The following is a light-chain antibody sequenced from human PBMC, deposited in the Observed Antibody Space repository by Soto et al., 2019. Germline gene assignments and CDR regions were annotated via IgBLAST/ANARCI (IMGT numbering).Light chain of an antibody. V-gene: IGKV1-5*01. Sequence: IQMAQSPSTLFGSVGDRVTITCRASQTISSWLAWYQQKPGKAPNLLIYEASILQRGVPSRFSGSNSGTDFTLTISSLQAEDFATYYCQQTRSYPSTFGGGTKVDI. CDR1: QTISSW. J-gene: IGKJ4*01. CDR3: QQTRSYPST. CDR2: EAS.